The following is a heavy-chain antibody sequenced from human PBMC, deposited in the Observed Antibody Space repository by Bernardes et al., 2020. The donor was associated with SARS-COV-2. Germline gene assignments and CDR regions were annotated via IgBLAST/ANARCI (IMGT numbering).Heavy chain of an antibody. D-gene: IGHD3-3*01. V-gene: IGHV3-74*01. CDR1: GFTFSNYW. J-gene: IGHJ4*02. CDR3: ARGGGRPERNFWSGYAPHRFDY. Sequence: GGSLRLSCAASGFTFSNYWMHWVRQAPGKGLVWVSRINSDGSSTSYADSVKGRFTISRDNAKNTLYLQMNSLRAEDTAVYYCARGGGRPERNFWSGYAPHRFDYWGQGTLVTVSS. CDR2: INSDGSST.